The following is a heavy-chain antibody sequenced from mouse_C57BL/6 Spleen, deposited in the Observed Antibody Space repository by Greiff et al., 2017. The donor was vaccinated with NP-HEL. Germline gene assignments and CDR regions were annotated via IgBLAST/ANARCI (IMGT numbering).Heavy chain of an antibody. J-gene: IGHJ3*01. CDR1: GYTFTDYY. Sequence: VQLQQSGPVLVKPGASVKMSCKASGYTFTDYYMNWVKQSHGKSLEWIGVINPYNGGTSYNQKFKGKATLTVDKSSSTAYMELNSLTSEDSAVYYCARLYYGNWFAYWGQGTLVTVSA. D-gene: IGHD2-1*01. CDR2: INPYNGGT. V-gene: IGHV1-19*01. CDR3: ARLYYGNWFAY.